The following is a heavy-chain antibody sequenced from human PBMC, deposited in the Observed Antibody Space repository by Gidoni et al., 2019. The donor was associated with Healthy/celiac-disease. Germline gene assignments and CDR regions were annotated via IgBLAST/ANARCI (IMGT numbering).Heavy chain of an antibody. J-gene: IGHJ4*02. Sequence: QLQLQESGPGLVKPSETLSLTCTVSGGSISSSSYYWGWIRQPPGKGLEWIGSIYYSGSTYYNPSLKSRVTISVDTSKNQFSLKLSSVTAADTAVYYCASWAYYYDSSGPVLDYWGQGTLVTVSS. CDR3: ASWAYYYDSSGPVLDY. CDR2: IYYSGST. CDR1: GGSISSSSYY. D-gene: IGHD3-22*01. V-gene: IGHV4-39*07.